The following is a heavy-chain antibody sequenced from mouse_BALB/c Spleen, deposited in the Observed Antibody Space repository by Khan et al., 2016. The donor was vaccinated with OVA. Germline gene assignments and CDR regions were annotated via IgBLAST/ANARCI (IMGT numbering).Heavy chain of an antibody. CDR3: TRSGYGSFAY. Sequence: QVQLKESGAELVKPGASVKLSCKASGYTFNSYYMYWVKQRPGQGLEWIGEINPNNGDANFNEKFKNKATLTVDKSSNTAFMQLSSLTSEDFAVYYCTRSGYGSFAYWGQGTLVTVSA. D-gene: IGHD2-2*01. CDR1: GYTFNSYY. J-gene: IGHJ3*01. CDR2: INPNNGDA. V-gene: IGHV1S81*02.